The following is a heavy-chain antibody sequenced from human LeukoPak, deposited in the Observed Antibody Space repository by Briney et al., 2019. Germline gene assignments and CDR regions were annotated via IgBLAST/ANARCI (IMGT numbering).Heavy chain of an antibody. CDR2: ISGSGGST. V-gene: IGHV3-23*01. CDR1: GFTSSNYA. J-gene: IGHJ4*02. Sequence: QPGGSLRLSCAASGFTSSNYAMSWVRQAPGKGLEWVSAISGSGGSTYYADSVKGRFTISRDNSKNTLYLQMNSLRAEDTAVYYCAKDGGFWSGYYPYWGQGTLVTVSS. D-gene: IGHD3-3*01. CDR3: AKDGGFWSGYYPY.